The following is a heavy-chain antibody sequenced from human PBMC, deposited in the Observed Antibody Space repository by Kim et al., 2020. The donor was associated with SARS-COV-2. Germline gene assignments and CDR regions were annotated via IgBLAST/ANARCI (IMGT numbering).Heavy chain of an antibody. Sequence: SETLSLTCTVSGGSISSGGYYWSWIRQHPGQGLEWIGYIYYSGSTYYNPSLKSRVTISVDTSKNQFSLKLSSVTAADTAVYYCAGAHYYGSGSYYNNWFDPWGEGTLVTVSS. CDR3: AGAHYYGSGSYYNNWFDP. D-gene: IGHD3-10*01. CDR1: GGSISSGGYY. CDR2: IYYSGST. J-gene: IGHJ5*02. V-gene: IGHV4-31*03.